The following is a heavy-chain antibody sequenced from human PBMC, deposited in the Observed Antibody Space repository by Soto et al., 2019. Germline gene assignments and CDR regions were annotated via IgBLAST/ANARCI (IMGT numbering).Heavy chain of an antibody. CDR1: GGSISSTGDF. D-gene: IGHD1-26*01. V-gene: IGHV4-39*01. Sequence: SETLSLTCSVSGGSISSTGDFWGWIRQPPGKMLEWIGSIDYRGNTYYNPSLKSRVTISGDTSKNQLSLKLGSVTAADTALYYCARRPNGNYYIKDAFDIWGQGTMVTVSS. J-gene: IGHJ3*02. CDR3: ARRPNGNYYIKDAFDI. CDR2: IDYRGNT.